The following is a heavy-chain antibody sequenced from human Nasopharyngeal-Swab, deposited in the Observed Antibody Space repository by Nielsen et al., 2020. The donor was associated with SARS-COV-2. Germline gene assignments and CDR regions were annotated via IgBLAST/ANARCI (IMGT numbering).Heavy chain of an antibody. CDR3: AKDYYDSSGYYYV. Sequence: GESLKISCAASGFTFSSYAMSWVRQAPGKGLEWVSAISGSGGSTYYADSVKGRFTISRDNSKNTLYLQMNSLRAEDTAVYYCAKDYYDSSGYYYVWGQGTLGTVSS. V-gene: IGHV3-23*01. CDR1: GFTFSSYA. D-gene: IGHD3-22*01. CDR2: ISGSGGST. J-gene: IGHJ4*02.